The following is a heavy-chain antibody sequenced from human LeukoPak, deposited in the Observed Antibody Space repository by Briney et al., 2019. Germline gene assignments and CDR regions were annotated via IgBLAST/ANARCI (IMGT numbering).Heavy chain of an antibody. J-gene: IGHJ4*02. CDR3: XXXXGXXXXDY. CDR2: IDFTGTTI. CDR1: FTFXXYE. Sequence: FTFXXYEINWVRQAPGXXLXGVSYIDFTGTTIYYADSVRGRFTISRDNAKNXLFLLMNSLSAEDTAVYYCXXXXGXXXXDYXGQXTXVTVSS. V-gene: IGHV3-48*03.